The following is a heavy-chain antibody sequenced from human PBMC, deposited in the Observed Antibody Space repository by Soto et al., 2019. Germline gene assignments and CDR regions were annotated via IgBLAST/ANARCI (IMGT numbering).Heavy chain of an antibody. CDR2: IIPILGIA. CDR1: GGTFSSYT. V-gene: IGHV1-69*02. D-gene: IGHD3-10*01. J-gene: IGHJ6*03. Sequence: QVQLVHSGAEVKKPGSSVKVSCKASGGTFSSYTISWVRQAPGQGLEWMGRIIPILGIANYAQKFQGRGTITADKSTSTAYMELSSLRSEDTAVYYCASQAGGHYYYYMDFCGKGTTVTVSS. CDR3: ASQAGGHYYYYMDF.